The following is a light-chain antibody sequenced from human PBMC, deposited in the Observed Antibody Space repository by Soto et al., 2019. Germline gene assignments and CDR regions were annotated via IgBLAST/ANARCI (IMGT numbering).Light chain of an antibody. Sequence: EIVLTQSPGTLSLSPGEIATLSCGPSQSVTSNYLAWYQQKPGQAPRLIIFGASIRVTGIPDRFIGSWSGADCTLTISRLEPEDFAVYYCQHYVTSLTTFGQGTKVDIK. CDR3: QHYVTSLTT. CDR2: GAS. CDR1: QSVTSNY. V-gene: IGKV3-20*01. J-gene: IGKJ1*01.